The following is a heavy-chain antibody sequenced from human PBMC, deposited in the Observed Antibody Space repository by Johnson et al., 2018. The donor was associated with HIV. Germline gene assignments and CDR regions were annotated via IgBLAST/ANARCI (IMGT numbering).Heavy chain of an antibody. Sequence: VQLVESGGGVVRPGGSLRLSCAASGFTFDDYGVSWVRQAPGKGLEWVSGINWNGGSTGYADSLKGRFTISRDNAKNTLYLQMNSLRAEDTAVYYCAKDPPLATVVTPALWGQGTMVTVSS. CDR2: INWNGGST. V-gene: IGHV3-20*04. D-gene: IGHD4-23*01. J-gene: IGHJ3*01. CDR3: AKDPPLATVVTPAL. CDR1: GFTFDDYG.